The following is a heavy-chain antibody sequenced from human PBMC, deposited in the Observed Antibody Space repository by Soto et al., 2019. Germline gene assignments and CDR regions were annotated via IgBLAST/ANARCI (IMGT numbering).Heavy chain of an antibody. V-gene: IGHV1-69*10. Sequence: SVKVSCKTSGGTFSSYAISWVRQAPGQGLEWMGGIVPILGIANYAQKFQGRVTITADKSTSTAYMELSSLRSEDTAVYYCARLAAPGGYWGQGTLVTVSS. D-gene: IGHD3-10*01. CDR2: IVPILGIA. J-gene: IGHJ4*02. CDR3: ARLAAPGGY. CDR1: GGTFSSYA.